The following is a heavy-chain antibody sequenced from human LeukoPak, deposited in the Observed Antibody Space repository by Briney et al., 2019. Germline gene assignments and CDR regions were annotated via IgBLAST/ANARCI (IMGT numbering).Heavy chain of an antibody. CDR2: IYYSGST. D-gene: IGHD6-19*01. Sequence: PSETLSLTCTVSGGSISSYYWSWIRQPPGKGLEWIGYIYYSGSTNYNPSLKSRVTISVDTSKNQFSLKLSSVTAADTAVYYCARGYPYSSGWYDYWGQGTLVTVSS. CDR3: ARGYPYSSGWYDY. V-gene: IGHV4-59*01. J-gene: IGHJ4*02. CDR1: GGSISSYY.